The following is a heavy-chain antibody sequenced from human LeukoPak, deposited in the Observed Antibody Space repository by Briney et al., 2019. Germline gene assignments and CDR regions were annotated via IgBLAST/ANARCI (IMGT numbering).Heavy chain of an antibody. Sequence: ASVKVSCKASGYTFTGYYMHWVRQAPGQGLEWMGWINPNSGGTNYAQKFQGWVTMTRDTSISTAHMELSRLRSDDTAVYYCAREKNYYDSSGYYPTGFDYWGQGTLVTVSS. CDR2: INPNSGGT. J-gene: IGHJ4*02. D-gene: IGHD3-22*01. CDR1: GYTFTGYY. V-gene: IGHV1-2*04. CDR3: AREKNYYDSSGYYPTGFDY.